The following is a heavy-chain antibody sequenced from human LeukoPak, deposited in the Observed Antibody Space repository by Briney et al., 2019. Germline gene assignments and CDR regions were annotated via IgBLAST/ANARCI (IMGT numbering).Heavy chain of an antibody. CDR2: INPNSGGT. V-gene: IGHV1-2*02. CDR3: ARVKMVRGVIIGNNWFDP. J-gene: IGHJ5*02. Sequence: ASVKVSCKASGYTFTGYYMHWVRQAPGQGLEWMGWINPNSGGTNYAQKLQGRVTMTTDTSTSTAYMELRSLRSDDTAVYYCARVKMVRGVIIGNNWFDPWGQGTLVTVSS. CDR1: GYTFTGYY. D-gene: IGHD3-10*01.